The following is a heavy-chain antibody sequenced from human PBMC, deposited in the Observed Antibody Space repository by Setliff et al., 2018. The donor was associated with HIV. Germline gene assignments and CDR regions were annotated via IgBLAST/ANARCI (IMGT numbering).Heavy chain of an antibody. J-gene: IGHJ4*02. D-gene: IGHD3-22*01. CDR2: IYRSGET. CDR1: IDSIGSGFF. V-gene: IGHV4-38-2*02. CDR3: ARSYDASGYYFL. Sequence: PSETLSLTCTVAIDSIGSGFFWGWIRQPPGKGLEWIGSIYRSGETFYNPSLRSRFAISGDTSKNHFSLKLSSVTDADTAIYYCARSYDASGYYFLWGQGTLVTVSS.